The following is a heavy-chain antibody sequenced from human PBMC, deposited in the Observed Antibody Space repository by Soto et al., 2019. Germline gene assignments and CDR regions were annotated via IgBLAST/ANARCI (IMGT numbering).Heavy chain of an antibody. V-gene: IGHV3-23*01. CDR3: ARDSGPAGGGACDI. Sequence: EVQLLESGGGLVQPGGSLRLSCAASGFTFSTHAMIWVRQAPGKGLNWVSTVDVGGGSTYYTDSVKGRFTVSRDNSKNTVYLQLNTLTAEDTAFYFCARDSGPAGGGACDIWGQGTMVTVSS. J-gene: IGHJ3*02. D-gene: IGHD6-25*01. CDR2: VDVGGGST. CDR1: GFTFSTHA.